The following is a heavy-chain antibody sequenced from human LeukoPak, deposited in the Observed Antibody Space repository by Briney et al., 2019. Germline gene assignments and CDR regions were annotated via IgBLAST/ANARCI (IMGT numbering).Heavy chain of an antibody. V-gene: IGHV3-74*01. J-gene: IGHJ6*03. Sequence: GGSLRLSCAASGFTFSCCCMHWKRRGPGRGLVWVSRINSDGSSASYADSVKGRFTISRDNAKNTLYLQMNSLRAEDTAVYYCARGRDYYMDVWGKGTTVTVSS. CDR2: INSDGSSA. CDR3: ARGRDYYMDV. CDR1: GFTFSCCC.